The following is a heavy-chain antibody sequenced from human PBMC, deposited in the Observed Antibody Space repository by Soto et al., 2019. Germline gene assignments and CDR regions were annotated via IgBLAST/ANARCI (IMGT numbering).Heavy chain of an antibody. D-gene: IGHD3-10*01. V-gene: IGHV2-26*01. CDR1: GFSLSNARMG. J-gene: IGHJ4*02. CDR2: IFSNDEK. CDR3: ARVFWGVRGVITVDY. Sequence: QVTLKESGPVLVKPTETLTLTCTVSGFSLSNARMGVSWIRQPPGKALEWLAHIFSNDEKSYSTSLKSRLTISKDTSKRQVVLTMTNMDPVDTATYYCARVFWGVRGVITVDYWGQGTLVTVSS.